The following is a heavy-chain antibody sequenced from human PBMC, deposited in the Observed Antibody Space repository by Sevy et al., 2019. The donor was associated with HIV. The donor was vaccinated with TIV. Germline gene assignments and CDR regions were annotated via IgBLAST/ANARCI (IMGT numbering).Heavy chain of an antibody. CDR2: IYYIGNT. J-gene: IGHJ4*02. Sequence: SETLSLNCTVSGGSITSLYWGLIRQPPGKRLEWIANIYYIGNTNYNPSLKSRVPVSLDTSKNQFSLRLSSVTAADTAIYSCAGENAWGRGYSWGQGTLVTVSS. D-gene: IGHD1-26*01. CDR1: GGSITSLY. V-gene: IGHV4-59*08. CDR3: AGENAWGRGYS.